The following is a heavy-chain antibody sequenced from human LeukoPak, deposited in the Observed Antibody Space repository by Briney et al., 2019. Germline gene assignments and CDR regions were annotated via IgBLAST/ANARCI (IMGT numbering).Heavy chain of an antibody. Sequence: QPGRSLRLSCRASGFTFGDYAVTWVRQAPGKGLQWVGFIRSEEYGGTPDYATSVKGRFTISSENYERTAYLQSNSLRTKDAAVYIGPRPDTGRTGYSDFCGQGTVVTVSA. CDR2: IRSEEYGGTP. CDR1: GFTFGDYA. V-gene: IGHV3-49*04. J-gene: IGHJ4*02. D-gene: IGHD2-8*02. CDR3: PRPDTGRTGYSDF.